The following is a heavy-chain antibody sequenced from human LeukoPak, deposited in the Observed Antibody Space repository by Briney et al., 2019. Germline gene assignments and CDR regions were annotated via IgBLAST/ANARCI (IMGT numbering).Heavy chain of an antibody. CDR2: INGDGGST. CDR3: ARDEVGAPPIDY. CDR1: GFAFSSHW. J-gene: IGHJ4*02. Sequence: GGSLRLSCEASGFAFSSHWMHWVRQAPRKGLVGVSNINGDGGSTGYADSVKGRFTTSRDNAKNTLYLHMNSLRAEDTAVYYCARDEVGAPPIDYWGQGALVTVSS. D-gene: IGHD1-26*01. V-gene: IGHV3-74*01.